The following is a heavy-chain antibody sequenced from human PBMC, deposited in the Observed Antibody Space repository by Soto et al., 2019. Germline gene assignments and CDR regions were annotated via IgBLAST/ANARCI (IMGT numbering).Heavy chain of an antibody. CDR1: GGSISSYY. V-gene: IGHV4-59*01. CDR3: ARETMTTVITEPSYWYFDL. Sequence: QVQLQESGPGLVKPSETLSLTCTVSGGSISSYYWSWIRQPPGKGLEWIGNIYYSGSTNYNPSLKSRVTISVDTSKNQFSLKLSSVTAADAAVYYCARETMTTVITEPSYWYFDLWGRGTLVTVSS. D-gene: IGHD4-17*01. J-gene: IGHJ2*01. CDR2: IYYSGST.